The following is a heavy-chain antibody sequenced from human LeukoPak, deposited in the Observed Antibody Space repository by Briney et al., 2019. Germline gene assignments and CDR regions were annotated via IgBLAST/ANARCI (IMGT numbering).Heavy chain of an antibody. CDR2: IYYSGST. V-gene: IGHV4-61*08. CDR1: GGSISSGGYY. Sequence: PSETLSLTCTVSGGSISSGGYYWSWIRQPPGKGLEWIGYIYYSGSTNYNPSLKSRVTISVDTSKNQFSLKLSSVTAADTAVYYCARGGNPISSSWPYYSDYWGQGTLVTVSS. CDR3: ARGGNPISSSWPYYSDY. D-gene: IGHD6-13*01. J-gene: IGHJ4*02.